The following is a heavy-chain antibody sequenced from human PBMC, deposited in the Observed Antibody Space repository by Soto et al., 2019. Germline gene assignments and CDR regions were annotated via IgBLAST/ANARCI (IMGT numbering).Heavy chain of an antibody. CDR3: TKGPIFGVVPHYFDS. Sequence: EVQLLESGGGLVQPGGSLRLSCAASGFTFSSYAMNWVRQAPGKGLEWFSSVSGGGDGTYYADSVKGRFTISRDNSKNTLYLQMNSLRAQDTAVYFCTKGPIFGVVPHYFDSWGQGTLVTVSS. V-gene: IGHV3-23*01. CDR2: VSGGGDGT. D-gene: IGHD3-3*01. CDR1: GFTFSSYA. J-gene: IGHJ4*02.